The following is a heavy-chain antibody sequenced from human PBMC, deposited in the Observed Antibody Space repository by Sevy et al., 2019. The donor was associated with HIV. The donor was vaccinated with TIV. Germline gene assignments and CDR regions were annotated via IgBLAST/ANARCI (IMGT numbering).Heavy chain of an antibody. CDR3: ARDLKDYDFWSGYYIGENYYGMDV. V-gene: IGHV1-46*01. D-gene: IGHD3-3*01. Sequence: ASVKVSCKTSGYTFTSYFIHWVRQAPGQGLQWMGIINPSGGSTSYAQKFQGRVTMTRETSTGTVYMELSSLRSEDTAVYYCARDLKDYDFWSGYYIGENYYGMDVWGQGTTVTVSS. CDR2: INPSGGST. J-gene: IGHJ6*02. CDR1: GYTFTSYF.